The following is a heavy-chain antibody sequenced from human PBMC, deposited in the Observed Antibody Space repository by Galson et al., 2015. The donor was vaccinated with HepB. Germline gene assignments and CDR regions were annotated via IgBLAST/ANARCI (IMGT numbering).Heavy chain of an antibody. CDR1: GGTFSSYA. V-gene: IGHV1-69*04. D-gene: IGHD4-17*01. CDR2: IIPILGIA. J-gene: IGHJ4*02. CDR3: ARSRATVTTSLDY. Sequence: SVKVSCKASGGTFSSYAISWVRQAPGQGLEWMGRIIPILGIANYAQKFQGRVTITADKSTSTAYMELSSLRSEDTAVYYCARSRATVTTSLDYWGQGTLVTVSS.